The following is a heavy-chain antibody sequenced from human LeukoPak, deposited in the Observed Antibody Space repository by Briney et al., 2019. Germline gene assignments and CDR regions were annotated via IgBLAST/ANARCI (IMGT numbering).Heavy chain of an antibody. CDR1: GFTVSTDH. V-gene: IGHV3-53*01. CDR3: ARVWELSFDY. CDR2: SYNGDTS. Sequence: PGGSLRLSCAASGFTVSTDHMSWVRQAPGKGLEWVAISYNGDTSQHAESVKGRFTISRDNSKNTLYLQMNSLGAEDTALYYCARVWELSFDYWGQGTLVTVSS. D-gene: IGHD1-26*01. J-gene: IGHJ4*02.